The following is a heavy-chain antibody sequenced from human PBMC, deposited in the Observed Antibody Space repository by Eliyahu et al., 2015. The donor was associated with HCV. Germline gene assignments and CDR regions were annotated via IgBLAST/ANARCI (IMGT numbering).Heavy chain of an antibody. D-gene: IGHD3-10*01. V-gene: IGHV3-33*01. J-gene: IGHJ6*04. Sequence: VRQAPGKGLEWVAVIWYDGSNKYYADSVKGRFTISRDNSKNTLYLQMNSLRAEDTAVYYCARDRVLLWFREDYYYGMDVWGKGTTVTVSS. CDR3: ARDRVLLWFREDYYYGMDV. CDR2: IWYDGSNK.